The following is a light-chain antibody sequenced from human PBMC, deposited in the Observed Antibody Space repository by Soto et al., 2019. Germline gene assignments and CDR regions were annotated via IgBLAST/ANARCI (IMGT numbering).Light chain of an antibody. CDR3: QQGYSRPRT. V-gene: IGKV1-39*01. J-gene: IGKJ1*01. Sequence: DIQLTQSPSSLSASVGDRFTITCRASQSISTSLNWYQQKPGKAPNLLIFTSSNLESGVPSRFRGGGSGTDCTLTISSLQPEDFATYFCQQGYSRPRTFGQGTKVEIK. CDR2: TSS. CDR1: QSISTS.